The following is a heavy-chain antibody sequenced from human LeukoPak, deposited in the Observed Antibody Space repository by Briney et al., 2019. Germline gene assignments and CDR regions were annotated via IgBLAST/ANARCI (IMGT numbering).Heavy chain of an antibody. J-gene: IGHJ4*02. CDR2: ISGSGNNA. V-gene: IGHV3-23*01. Sequence: HTGGSLRLSCAASGFTFSSYAMSWVRQAPGEGLEWVSAISGSGNNAYYADSVKGRFTISRDSSKNTLYLQMNSLRAEDTAVYYCAQVECRRRCSEGDYWGQGTLVTVSS. D-gene: IGHD4/OR15-4a*01. CDR1: GFTFSSYA. CDR3: AQVECRRRCSEGDY.